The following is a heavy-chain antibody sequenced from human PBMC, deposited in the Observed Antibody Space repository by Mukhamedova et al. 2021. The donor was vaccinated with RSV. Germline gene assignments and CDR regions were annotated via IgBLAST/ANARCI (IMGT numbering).Heavy chain of an antibody. CDR2: ISSSSSYM. V-gene: IGHV3-21*06. J-gene: IGHJ4*02. Sequence: VSSISSSSSYMYYADSVKGRFTISRDNAKNSLYLQMNSLRAEDTAVYYCARFNSGYEASPGYWGQGTLVTVSS. D-gene: IGHD5-12*01. CDR3: ARFNSGYEASPGY.